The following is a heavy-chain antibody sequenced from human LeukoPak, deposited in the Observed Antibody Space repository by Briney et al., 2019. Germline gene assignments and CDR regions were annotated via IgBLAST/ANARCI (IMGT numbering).Heavy chain of an antibody. CDR2: IGTAGDT. J-gene: IGHJ4*02. CDR3: ARGRGSGWSHYFDY. Sequence: PGGSLRLSCAASGFSFRSYDMHWVRQVTGKGLEWVPGIGTAGDTYYPGSVKGRFTISRGNAKKSLCLQMNSLRAEDTAVYYCARGRGSGWSHYFDYWGQGTLVTVSS. D-gene: IGHD6-19*01. V-gene: IGHV3-13*04. CDR1: GFSFRSYD.